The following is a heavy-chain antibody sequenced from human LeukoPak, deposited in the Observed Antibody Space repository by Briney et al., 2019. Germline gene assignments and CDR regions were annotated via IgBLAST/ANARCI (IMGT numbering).Heavy chain of an antibody. J-gene: IGHJ5*02. Sequence: PGGSLRLSCAASGFTFSNYGMHWVRQAPGKGLEWMTFIQYDERNKKYADSVKGRFTISRDNSKNTLYLQMNSLRTEDTAIYYRVKDYGTRGTGGAYLDAWGQGTLVTVSS. CDR1: GFTFSNYG. V-gene: IGHV3-30*02. CDR2: IQYDERNK. CDR3: VKDYGTRGTGGAYLDA. D-gene: IGHD1-1*01.